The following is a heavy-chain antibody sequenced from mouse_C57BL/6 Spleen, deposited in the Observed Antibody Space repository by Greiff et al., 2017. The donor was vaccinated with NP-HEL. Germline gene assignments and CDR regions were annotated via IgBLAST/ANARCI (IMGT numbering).Heavy chain of an antibody. V-gene: IGHV5-12*01. CDR1: GFTFSDYY. J-gene: IGHJ4*01. CDR2: ISNGGGST. Sequence: EVKLMESGGGLVQPGGSLKLSCAASGFTFSDYYMYWVRQTPEKRLEWVAYISNGGGSTYYPDTVKGRFTISRDNAKNTLYLQMSRLKSEDTAMYYCARHPYDYEAMDYWGQGTSVTVSS. CDR3: ARHPYDYEAMDY.